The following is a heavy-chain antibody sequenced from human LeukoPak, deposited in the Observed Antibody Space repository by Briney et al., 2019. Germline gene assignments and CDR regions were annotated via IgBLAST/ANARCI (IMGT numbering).Heavy chain of an antibody. CDR1: GFTFSSYA. CDR2: ISYDGSNK. J-gene: IGHJ6*03. Sequence: PGGSLRLSCAASGFTFSSYAMHWVRQAPGKGLEWVAVISYDGSNKYYADSVKGRFTISRDNSKNTLYLQMNSLRAEDTAVYYCARDTARFGELAPYMDVWGKGTTVTVSS. CDR3: ARDTARFGELAPYMDV. V-gene: IGHV3-30*04. D-gene: IGHD3-10*01.